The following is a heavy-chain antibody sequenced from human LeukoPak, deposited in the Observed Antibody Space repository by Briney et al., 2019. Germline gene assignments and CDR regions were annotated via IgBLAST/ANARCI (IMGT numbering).Heavy chain of an antibody. CDR2: ISYDGSNK. Sequence: PGGSLRLSCAASGFTFSSYAMHWVRQAPGKGLEWVAVISYDGSNKYYADSVKGRFTISRDNSKNTLYLQMNSLRAEDTAVYYCVRDYKYAFDNWGQGTLVTVSS. D-gene: IGHD5-24*01. CDR3: VRDYKYAFDN. J-gene: IGHJ4*02. V-gene: IGHV3-30*01. CDR1: GFTFSSYA.